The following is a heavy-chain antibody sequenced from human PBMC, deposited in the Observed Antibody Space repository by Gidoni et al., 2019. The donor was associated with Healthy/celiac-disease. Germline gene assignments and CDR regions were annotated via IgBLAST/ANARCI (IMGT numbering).Heavy chain of an antibody. J-gene: IGHJ4*02. D-gene: IGHD3-22*01. CDR3: ARVYYDSSGGRVDY. Sequence: QVQLQESGPGLVTPSQTLSLTCPVSGGSISRGGYYWSWIRQHPGKGLEWIGYIYYSGSTYYNPSLKSRVTIAVDTSKNQFSLKLSSVTAADTAVYYCARVYYDSSGGRVDYWGQGTLVTVSS. CDR2: IYYSGST. V-gene: IGHV4-31*03. CDR1: GGSISRGGYY.